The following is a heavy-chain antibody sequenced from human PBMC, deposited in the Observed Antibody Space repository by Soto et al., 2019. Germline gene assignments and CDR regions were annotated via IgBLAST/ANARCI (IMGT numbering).Heavy chain of an antibody. Sequence: QVQLVQSGAEVKKPESSVKVSCKASGGTFSRYSITWVRQAPGHGLEWIGRIIPIFGIASYAQKCQGRVTITADESTSTAYMELSSLRSDDTAVYYCAREDRDRETGLVPAAIDGMDVWGQGTTVTVSS. D-gene: IGHD2-2*01. CDR2: IIPIFGIA. V-gene: IGHV1-69*08. J-gene: IGHJ6*02. CDR3: AREDRDRETGLVPAAIDGMDV. CDR1: GGTFSRYS.